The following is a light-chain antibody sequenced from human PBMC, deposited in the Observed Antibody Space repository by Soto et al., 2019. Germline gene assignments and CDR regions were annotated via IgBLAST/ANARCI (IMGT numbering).Light chain of an antibody. CDR2: RND. CDR1: KSNIGSNY. V-gene: IGLV1-47*01. J-gene: IGLJ7*01. Sequence: QSVLTQPPTASGTPGQRVTISCSGSKSNIGSNYVYWYQQVPGTAPKLLIYRNDHRPSGVPDRFSGSKSGTSASLAISGLRSEDEADYYCVAWDDSLSGGVFGGGTQLTVL. CDR3: VAWDDSLSGGV.